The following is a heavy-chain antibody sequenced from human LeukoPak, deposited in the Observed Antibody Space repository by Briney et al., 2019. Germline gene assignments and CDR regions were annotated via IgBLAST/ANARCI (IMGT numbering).Heavy chain of an antibody. J-gene: IGHJ4*02. D-gene: IGHD2-15*01. CDR1: GFIFSTYS. V-gene: IGHV3-21*06. CDR3: ARSEDYCSGGSCYAH. CDR2: ITGSSNFI. Sequence: GGSLRLSCATSGFIFSTYSLNWVRQAPGKGLEWVSSITGSSNFIYYADSVKGRFTISRDNAKNSLFLQMNSLRAEDTAMYYCARSEDYCSGGSCYAHWGQGILVTVSS.